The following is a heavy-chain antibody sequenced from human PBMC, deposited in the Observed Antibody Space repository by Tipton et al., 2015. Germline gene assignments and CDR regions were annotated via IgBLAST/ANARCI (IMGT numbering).Heavy chain of an antibody. D-gene: IGHD1-26*01. CDR1: GFTFSGCW. V-gene: IGHV3-64D*06. CDR2: VSNNGASV. J-gene: IGHJ4*02. Sequence: SLRLSCAASGFTFSGCWMHWVRQAPGKRLECVSRVSNNGASVTYADSVKGRFTASRDSSKSILYLQMNSLRAEDTAVYFCVKDQTKDCSGISSCASGGQGPLVPVPS. CDR3: VKDQTKDCSGISSCAS.